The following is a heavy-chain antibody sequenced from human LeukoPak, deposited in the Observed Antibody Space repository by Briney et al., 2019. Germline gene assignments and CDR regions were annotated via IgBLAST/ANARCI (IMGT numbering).Heavy chain of an antibody. CDR2: IRYDGSNK. Sequence: PGGSLRLSCAASGFTFSSYGMHWVRQAPGKGLEWVAFIRYDGSNKYYADSVKGRFTISRDNSKNTLYLQMNSLRAEDTAVYYCAKEPIAAAGTLDYWGQGTLVTVSS. D-gene: IGHD6-13*01. J-gene: IGHJ4*02. CDR1: GFTFSSYG. V-gene: IGHV3-30*02. CDR3: AKEPIAAAGTLDY.